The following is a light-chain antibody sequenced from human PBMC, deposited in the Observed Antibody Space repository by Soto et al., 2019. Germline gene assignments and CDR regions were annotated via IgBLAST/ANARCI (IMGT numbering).Light chain of an antibody. CDR2: GAS. J-gene: IGKJ5*01. V-gene: IGKV3-20*01. CDR3: QHYGTSLYT. Sequence: EIVLTQSPATLSLSPGEGATLSCRASQSVSNNYLAWYQQKPGQAPRLLIYGASNRATGIPDRFSGSGSGTDFTLTISRLEPEDFAVYYCQHYGTSLYTFGQGTRLEIK. CDR1: QSVSNNY.